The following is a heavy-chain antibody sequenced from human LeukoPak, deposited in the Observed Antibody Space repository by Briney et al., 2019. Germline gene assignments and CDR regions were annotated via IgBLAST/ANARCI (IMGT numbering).Heavy chain of an antibody. CDR1: GFIFRNYG. CDR2: IWHDGSAE. D-gene: IGHD6-19*01. J-gene: IGHJ4*02. CDR3: ARDSRGGWSGYFDL. Sequence: QPGGSLRLSCAASGFIFRNYGMYWVRQAPGKGLEWVAFIWHDGSAEFYADSVKGRFSISRDDSKNTVYLQMNSLRVEDTALYYCARDSRGGWSGYFDLWGQGIVVTVSS. V-gene: IGHV3-33*07.